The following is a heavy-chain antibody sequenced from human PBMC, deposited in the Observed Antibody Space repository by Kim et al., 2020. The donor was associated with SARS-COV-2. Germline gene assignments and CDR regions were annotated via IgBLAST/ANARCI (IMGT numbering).Heavy chain of an antibody. Sequence: SETLSLTCTVSGGSISSSSYYWGWIRQPPGKGLEWIGSIYYSGSTYYNPSLKSRVTISVDTSKNQFSLKLSSVTAADTAVYYCARVRLVPPYYYYGMDVWGQGTTVTVSS. CDR2: IYYSGST. CDR3: ARVRLVPPYYYYGMDV. J-gene: IGHJ6*02. D-gene: IGHD6-6*01. CDR1: GGSISSSSYY. V-gene: IGHV4-39*07.